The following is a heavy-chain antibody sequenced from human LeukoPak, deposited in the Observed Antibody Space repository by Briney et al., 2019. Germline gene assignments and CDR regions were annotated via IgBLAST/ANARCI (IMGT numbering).Heavy chain of an antibody. J-gene: IGHJ4*02. CDR2: INPNSGGT. CDR3: ARVLGYCSGGSCFDFDY. D-gene: IGHD2-15*01. V-gene: IGHV1-2*02. Sequence: ASVTVSCKASGYTFTGYYMHWVRQAPGQGLEWMGWINPNSGGTNYAQKFQGRVTMTRDTSISTAYMELSRLRSDDTAVYYCARVLGYCSGGSCFDFDYWGQGTLVTVSS. CDR1: GYTFTGYY.